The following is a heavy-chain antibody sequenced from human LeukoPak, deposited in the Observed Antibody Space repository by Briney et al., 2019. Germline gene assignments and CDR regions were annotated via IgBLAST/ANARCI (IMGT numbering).Heavy chain of an antibody. J-gene: IGHJ6*03. Sequence: GGSLRLSCAASGFTVSSNYMSWVRQAPGKGLEWVSVIYSGGSTYYADSVKGRFTISRDNSKNTLYLQMNSLRAEDTAVYYCARRSGSYLHYYYYYRDVWGKGTMVIVSS. CDR3: ARRSGSYLHYYYYYRDV. CDR2: IYSGGST. D-gene: IGHD1-26*01. V-gene: IGHV3-53*01. CDR1: GFTVSSNY.